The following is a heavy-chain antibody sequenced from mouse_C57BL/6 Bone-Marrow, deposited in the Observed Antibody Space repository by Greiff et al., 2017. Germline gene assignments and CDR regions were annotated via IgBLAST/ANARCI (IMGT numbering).Heavy chain of an antibody. CDR2: IDPENGDT. D-gene: IGHD2-1*01. Sequence: EVKLVESGAELVRPGASVKLSCTASGFNIKDDYMHWVKQRPEQGLEWIGWIDPENGDTEYASKFQGKATITADTSSNTAYLQLSSLTSEDTAVYYCTTYYYGKRYFDYWGQGTTLTVSS. J-gene: IGHJ2*01. V-gene: IGHV14-4*01. CDR1: GFNIKDDY. CDR3: TTYYYGKRYFDY.